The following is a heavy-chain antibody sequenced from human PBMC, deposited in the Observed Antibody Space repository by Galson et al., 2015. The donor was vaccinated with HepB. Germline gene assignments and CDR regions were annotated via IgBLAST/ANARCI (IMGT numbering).Heavy chain of an antibody. CDR2: ISYTGRYT. CDR1: GFSFNYFS. V-gene: IGHV3-30*04. CDR3: VRPRGEGAGDYQNWYFDL. Sequence: FLRLSCATSGFSFNYFSMHWVRPAPGQGLEWVAVISYTGRYTHYADVGKRRFTISRDNSKNSLYLQMNSLSVEDTALYYCVRPRGEGAGDYQNWYFDLWGRGTLVTVSS. D-gene: IGHD4-17*01. J-gene: IGHJ2*01.